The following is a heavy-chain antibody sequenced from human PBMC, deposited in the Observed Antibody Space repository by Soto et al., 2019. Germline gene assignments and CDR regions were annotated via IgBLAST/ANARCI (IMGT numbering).Heavy chain of an antibody. CDR1: GYTFTSYD. D-gene: IGHD7-27*01. J-gene: IGHJ4*02. V-gene: IGHV1-8*01. CDR2: MSSSSGHT. CDR3: ARGPPKWGFDY. Sequence: ASVKVSCKASGYTFTSYDFNWVRQATGQGPEWMGWMSSSSGHTGYAQKFQGRVTMTRNTSISTAYMELSSQRSEDTAVYYCARGPPKWGFDYWGQGVLVTVSS.